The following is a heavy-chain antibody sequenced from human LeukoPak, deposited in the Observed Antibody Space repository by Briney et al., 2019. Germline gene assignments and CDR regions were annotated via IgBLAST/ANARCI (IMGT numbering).Heavy chain of an antibody. J-gene: IGHJ4*02. D-gene: IGHD3-9*01. Sequence: GASVKVSCKASGYTFTSYDINWVRQATGQGLEWMGWMNPNSGNTGYAQKFQGRVTITADKSTSTAYMELSSLRSEDTAVYYCARDAGYYDILTGYYIDYWGQGTLVTVSS. CDR2: MNPNSGNT. CDR1: GYTFTSYD. CDR3: ARDAGYYDILTGYYIDY. V-gene: IGHV1-8*03.